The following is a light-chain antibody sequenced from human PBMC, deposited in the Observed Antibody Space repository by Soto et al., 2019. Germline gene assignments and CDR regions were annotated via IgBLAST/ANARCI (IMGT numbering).Light chain of an antibody. CDR1: QGISSY. Sequence: DIQLTQSPSFLSASVGDRVTITCRASQGISSYLAWYQQKPGKAPKLLIYAASTLQSGVPSRFSGSGFRTEFTLTISSLQPEDFATYYCQQLNSYPLTFGGGTKVEIK. CDR2: AAS. V-gene: IGKV1-9*01. CDR3: QQLNSYPLT. J-gene: IGKJ4*01.